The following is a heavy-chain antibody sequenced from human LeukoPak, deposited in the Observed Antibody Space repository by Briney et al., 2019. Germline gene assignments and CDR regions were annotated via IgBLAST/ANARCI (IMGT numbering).Heavy chain of an antibody. J-gene: IGHJ4*02. D-gene: IGHD1-26*01. V-gene: IGHV4-34*01. CDR3: ARGQVFSGSYPFDY. CDR2: INHSGST. CDR1: GGSISVYY. Sequence: PSETLSLTCAVYGGSISVYYWSWIRQPPGKGLEWIGEINHSGSTNYNPSLKSRVTISVDTSKNQFSLKLSSVTAADTAVYYCARGQVFSGSYPFDYWGQGTLVTVSS.